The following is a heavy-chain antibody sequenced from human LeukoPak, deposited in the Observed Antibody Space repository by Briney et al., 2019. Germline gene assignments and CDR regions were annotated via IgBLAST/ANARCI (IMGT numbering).Heavy chain of an antibody. J-gene: IGHJ4*02. D-gene: IGHD4-17*01. CDR1: GFTLSSYG. V-gene: IGHV3-33*01. CDR3: ASYGDYVDY. Sequence: GGSLTLSWAASGFTLSSYGMEWERQAPGKGTEWVAVIWYDGSNKYYAGSVKGRFTIFRDNSKNTLYLQMNSLRAEDTAVYYCASYGDYVDYWGQGTLVTVSS. CDR2: IWYDGSNK.